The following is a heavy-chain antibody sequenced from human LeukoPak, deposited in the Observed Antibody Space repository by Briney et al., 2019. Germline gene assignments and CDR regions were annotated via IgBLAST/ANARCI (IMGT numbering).Heavy chain of an antibody. Sequence: SVKVSCKASGGTFSSYAISWVRQAPGQGLEWMGGIIPIFGTANYAQKFQGRVTITADESTSTAYMELSSLRSEDTAVYYCARSIYYYDSSGVNWFDPWGQGTLVTVSS. CDR3: ARSIYYYDSSGVNWFDP. J-gene: IGHJ5*02. CDR1: GGTFSSYA. D-gene: IGHD3-22*01. V-gene: IGHV1-69*13. CDR2: IIPIFGTA.